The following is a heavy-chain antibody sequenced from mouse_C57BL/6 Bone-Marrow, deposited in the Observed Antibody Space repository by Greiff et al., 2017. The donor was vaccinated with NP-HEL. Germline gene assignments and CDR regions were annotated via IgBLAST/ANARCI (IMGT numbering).Heavy chain of an antibody. V-gene: IGHV1-69*01. CDR2: IDPSDSYT. J-gene: IGHJ1*03. D-gene: IGHD2-1*01. CDR1: GYTFTSYW. CDR3: AREEDYYGNYDWYFDV. Sequence: QVQLQQSGAELVMPGASVKLSCKASGYTFTSYWMHWVKQRPGQGLEWIGEIDPSDSYTNYNQKFKGKSTLTVDKSSSTAYMQLSSLTSEDSAVYYCAREEDYYGNYDWYFDVWGTGTTVTVSS.